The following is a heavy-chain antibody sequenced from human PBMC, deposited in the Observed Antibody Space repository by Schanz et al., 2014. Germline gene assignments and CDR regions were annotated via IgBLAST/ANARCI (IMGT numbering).Heavy chain of an antibody. D-gene: IGHD1-26*01. CDR1: GFTFSVNW. CDR3: AKDSRGSSFDMDV. V-gene: IGHV3-74*01. Sequence: EVQLVESGGGLVQPGGSLRLSCAASGFTFSVNWMHWVRQAPGKGVVWVSRMSPDGTSIFYADSVKGRFASSRDNAKNTLYLQMNSLRTEDTALYYCAKDSRGSSFDMDVWGQGTTVTVSS. J-gene: IGHJ6*02. CDR2: MSPDGTSI.